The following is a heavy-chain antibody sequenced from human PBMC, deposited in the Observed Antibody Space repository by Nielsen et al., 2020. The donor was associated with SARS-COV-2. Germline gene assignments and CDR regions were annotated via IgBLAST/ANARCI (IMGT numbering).Heavy chain of an antibody. J-gene: IGHJ6*02. CDR2: VYVTGST. Sequence: SETLSLTCTVSGGSISSAEYYWVWIRQPPGQGLEWIGSVYVTGSTFYNPALQSRATVSLDTSRNQFTLNLKSVTAADTAVYFCARVLYGPRGHMDVWGLGTTVTVSS. D-gene: IGHD3-10*01. CDR1: GGSISSAEYY. V-gene: IGHV4-39*06. CDR3: ARVLYGPRGHMDV.